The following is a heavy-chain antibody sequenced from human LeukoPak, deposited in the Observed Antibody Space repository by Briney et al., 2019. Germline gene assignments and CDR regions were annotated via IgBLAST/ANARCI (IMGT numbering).Heavy chain of an antibody. D-gene: IGHD5-12*01. CDR2: TYSRSSKWSH. CDR1: GDSVSRDSIA. CDR3: ARAFDSAYDSPFDY. Sequence: SQTLSLTCAIPGDSVSRDSIAWNWIRQSTSRGLEWLGRTYSRSSKWSHDFASSVKTRITINSDTSKNQFSLHLNSATPEDTAVYYCARAFDSAYDSPFDYWGQGALVTVSS. V-gene: IGHV6-1*01. J-gene: IGHJ4*02.